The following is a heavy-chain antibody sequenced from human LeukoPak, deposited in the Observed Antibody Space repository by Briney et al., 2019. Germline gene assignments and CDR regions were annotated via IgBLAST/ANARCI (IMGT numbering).Heavy chain of an antibody. CDR3: AKLSYGSGEHNPNYYYGMDV. J-gene: IGHJ6*02. D-gene: IGHD3-10*01. Sequence: PGGSLRLSCAASGFTFSSYAMSWVRQAPGKGLEWVSAISGSGGSTYYADSVKGRFTISRDNSKNTLYLQMNSLRAEDTAVYYCAKLSYGSGEHNPNYYYGMDVWGQGTTVTVSS. V-gene: IGHV3-23*01. CDR1: GFTFSSYA. CDR2: ISGSGGST.